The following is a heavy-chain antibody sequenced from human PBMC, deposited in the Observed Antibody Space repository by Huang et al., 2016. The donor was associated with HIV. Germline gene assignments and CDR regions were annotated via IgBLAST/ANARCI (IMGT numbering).Heavy chain of an antibody. V-gene: IGHV1-8*02. CDR1: GYTFTNYD. D-gene: IGHD4-17*01. CDR2: MNPNTGNT. CDR3: ARSAYGDLDY. Sequence: QVHLVQSGAEVKKPGASVKVSCKASGYTFTNYDSNWVRQAPGRGLEWMGWMNPNTGNTGVAQSFQGRVTMTRKTSITTAYMELTSLTSEDTAVYYCARSAYGDLDYWGLGTLVIVSS. J-gene: IGHJ4*02.